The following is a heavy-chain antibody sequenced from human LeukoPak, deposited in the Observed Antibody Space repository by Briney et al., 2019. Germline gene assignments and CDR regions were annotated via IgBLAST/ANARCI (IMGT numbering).Heavy chain of an antibody. D-gene: IGHD4/OR15-4a*01. CDR1: GYTFTDYY. CDR2: IDPNRGGT. CDR3: ARGAPLSQIYFFYYYLDV. Sequence: EASVKVSCKASGYTFTDYYMHWVRQAPGQGLEWLGWIDPNRGGTIYAQKFQGRVTMTRDTSISTAYMELSRLRSDDTAVYYCARGAPLSQIYFFYYYLDVWAKGTTVTISS. J-gene: IGHJ6*03. V-gene: IGHV1-2*02.